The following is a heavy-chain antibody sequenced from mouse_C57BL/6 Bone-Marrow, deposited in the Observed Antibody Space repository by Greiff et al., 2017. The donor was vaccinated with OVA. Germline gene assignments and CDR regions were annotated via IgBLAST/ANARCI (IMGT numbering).Heavy chain of an antibody. CDR1: GFNIKDDY. Sequence: EVKLMESGAELVRPGASVKLSCTASGFNIKDDYMHWVKQRPEQGLEWIGWIDPENGDTEYASKFQGKATITADTSSNTAYLQLSSLTSEDTAVYYCTTSLYDGYPLYAMDYWGQGTSVTVSS. V-gene: IGHV14-4*01. D-gene: IGHD2-3*01. CDR3: TTSLYDGYPLYAMDY. J-gene: IGHJ4*01. CDR2: IDPENGDT.